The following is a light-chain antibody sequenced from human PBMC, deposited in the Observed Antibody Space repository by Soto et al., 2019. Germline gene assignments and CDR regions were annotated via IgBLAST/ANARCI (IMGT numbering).Light chain of an antibody. CDR1: SGLSNYA. CDR3: QTWVTGTHAV. V-gene: IGLV4-69*01. Sequence: QAVVTQSPSASASLGASVKLTCTLSSGLSNYAVAWHQQHPEKGPRFLLKINSDGSHTKGDGIPDRFSGSASGAARYLTISSLQSEDEADYYCQTWVTGTHAVFGGGTQLTVL. CDR2: INSDGSH. J-gene: IGLJ7*01.